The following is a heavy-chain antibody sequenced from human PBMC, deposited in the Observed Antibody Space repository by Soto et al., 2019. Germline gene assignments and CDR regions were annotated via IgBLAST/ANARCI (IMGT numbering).Heavy chain of an antibody. CDR3: ARDISRRQTYYGMDV. CDR2: FNPANGRT. CDR1: GYRFISYY. V-gene: IGHV1-46*01. D-gene: IGHD2-21*01. Sequence: ASVNVPCKASGYRFISYYVHWVRPAPRQGVEWMAVFNPANGRTTYAETFHGRINITTDTSTSTLFMELSSLRSDDTAVYFCARDISRRQTYYGMDVWGQGTSVTVSS. J-gene: IGHJ6*02.